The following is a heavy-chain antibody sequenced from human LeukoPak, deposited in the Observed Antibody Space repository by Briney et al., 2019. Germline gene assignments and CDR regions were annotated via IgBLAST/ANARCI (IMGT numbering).Heavy chain of an antibody. CDR1: GGSINSGSYY. D-gene: IGHD3-22*01. CDR3: ARGPYSYDSSGAFDI. V-gene: IGHV4-61*09. CDR2: FYISGHT. J-gene: IGHJ3*02. Sequence: SETLSLTCTVSGGSINSGSYYWSWIRQPAGKGLEWIGHFYISGHTTYNPSLKSRVAISVDTSKNQFSLKLSSMTAADTAVYFCARGPYSYDSSGAFDIWGQGTMVTVSS.